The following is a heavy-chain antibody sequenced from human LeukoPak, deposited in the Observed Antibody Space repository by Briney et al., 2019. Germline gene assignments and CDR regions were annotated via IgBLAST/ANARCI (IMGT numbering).Heavy chain of an antibody. D-gene: IGHD2-21*01. Sequence: SETLSLTSSVFGDFISSSTYFWGWIRQPPGKGLEWIGSISYSGNTYYSPSLKTRVTISIDTSKKQFSLNLNSVTAADTAVYYCARHSRQIADYWGQGTLVTVSS. J-gene: IGHJ4*02. CDR2: ISYSGNT. CDR1: GDFISSSTYF. V-gene: IGHV4-39*01. CDR3: ARHSRQIADY.